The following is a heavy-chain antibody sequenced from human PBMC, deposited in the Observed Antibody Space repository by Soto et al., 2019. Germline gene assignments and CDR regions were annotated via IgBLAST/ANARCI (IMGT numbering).Heavy chain of an antibody. CDR1: GFTFSSYA. Sequence: GGSLRLSCAASGFTFSSYAMSWVRQAPGKGLEWVSAISGSGGSTYYADSGKGRFTISRDNSKNTLYLQMNSLRAEDTAVYYCAKDAIVVVATDYYFDYWGQGTLVTVSS. V-gene: IGHV3-23*01. CDR3: AKDAIVVVATDYYFDY. D-gene: IGHD2-15*01. CDR2: ISGSGGST. J-gene: IGHJ4*02.